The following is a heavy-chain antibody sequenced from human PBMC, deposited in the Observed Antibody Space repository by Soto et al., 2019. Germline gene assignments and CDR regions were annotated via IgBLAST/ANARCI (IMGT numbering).Heavy chain of an antibody. CDR3: VSEVPFDCSGGSCYQHYYYYGMDV. CDR2: INSDGSST. CDR1: GFTFSSYW. V-gene: IGHV3-74*01. D-gene: IGHD2-15*01. J-gene: IGHJ6*02. Sequence: GGSLRLSCAASGFTFSSYWMHWVRQAPGKGLVWVSRINSDGSSTSYADSVKGRFTISRDNAKNTLYLQMNSLRAEDTAVYYCVSEVPFDCSGGSCYQHYYYYGMDVWGQGTTVTVSS.